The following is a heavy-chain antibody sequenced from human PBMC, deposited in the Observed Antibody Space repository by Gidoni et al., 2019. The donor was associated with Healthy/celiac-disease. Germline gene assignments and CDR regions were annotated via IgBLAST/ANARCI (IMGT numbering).Heavy chain of an antibody. J-gene: IGHJ6*02. D-gene: IGHD3-10*01. CDR3: ARDVGGSGSYYTTNYYYYGMDV. CDR1: VCSISSYY. V-gene: IGHV4-59*01. Sequence: QVQLQESGPGLVKPSETLSLTCTVSVCSISSYYWSWIRQPPGKGLEWIGYIYSSGSTNYNPSLKSRVTISVDTSKNQFSLKLSSVTAADTAVYYCARDVGGSGSYYTTNYYYYGMDVWGQGTTVTVSS. CDR2: IYSSGST.